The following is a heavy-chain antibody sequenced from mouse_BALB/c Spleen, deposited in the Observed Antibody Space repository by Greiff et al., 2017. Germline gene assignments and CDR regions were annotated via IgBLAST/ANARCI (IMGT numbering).Heavy chain of an antibody. CDR2: INPGSGGT. J-gene: IGHJ2*01. CDR3: ARGNYYGSFDY. CDR1: GYAFTNYL. Sequence: QVQLQQSGAELVRPGTSVKVSCKASGYAFTNYLIEWVKQRPGQGLEWIGVINPGSGGTNYNEKFKSKATLTVDKSSSTAYMQLSSLTSEDSAVYYCARGNYYGSFDYWGQGTTLTVSS. D-gene: IGHD1-1*01. V-gene: IGHV1-54*01.